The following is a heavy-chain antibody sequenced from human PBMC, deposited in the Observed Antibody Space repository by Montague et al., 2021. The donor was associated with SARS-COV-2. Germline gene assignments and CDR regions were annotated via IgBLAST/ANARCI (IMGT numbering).Heavy chain of an antibody. Sequence: SLRLSCAASGFTFSSYAMHWVRQAPGKGLELVAVISYDGSNKYYADSVKGRFTISRDNSKNTLYLQMNSLRAEDTAVYYCANQLVGLYGMDVWGQGTTVTVSS. V-gene: IGHV3-30*04. D-gene: IGHD2-21*01. J-gene: IGHJ6*02. CDR1: GFTFSSYA. CDR2: ISYDGSNK. CDR3: ANQLVGLYGMDV.